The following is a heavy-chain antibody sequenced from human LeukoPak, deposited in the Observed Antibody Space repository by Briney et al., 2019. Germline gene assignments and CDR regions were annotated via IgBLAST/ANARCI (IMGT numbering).Heavy chain of an antibody. J-gene: IGHJ5*02. Sequence: PSETLSLTCTVSGGSISNYYWGWIRQPAGKGLEWIGRIYTSGSTNYNPSLKSRVTMSVDTSKNQFSLKLSSVTAADTAVYYCARAYVAAAGRDNWFDPWGQGTLVTVSS. V-gene: IGHV4-4*07. CDR3: ARAYVAAAGRDNWFDP. CDR2: IYTSGST. CDR1: GGSISNYY. D-gene: IGHD6-13*01.